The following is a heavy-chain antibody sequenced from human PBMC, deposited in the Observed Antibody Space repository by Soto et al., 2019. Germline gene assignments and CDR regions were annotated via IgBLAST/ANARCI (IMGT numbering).Heavy chain of an antibody. V-gene: IGHV1-18*01. J-gene: IGHJ6*02. Sequence: APVKVSCKASGYTFTSYGISWVRQAPGQGLEWMGWISAYNGNTNYAQKLQGRVTMTTDTSTSTAYMELRSLRSDDTAVYYCARGTGRESSYYYYYGMDVWGQGTTVTVSS. D-gene: IGHD6-6*01. CDR1: GYTFTSYG. CDR3: ARGTGRESSYYYYYGMDV. CDR2: ISAYNGNT.